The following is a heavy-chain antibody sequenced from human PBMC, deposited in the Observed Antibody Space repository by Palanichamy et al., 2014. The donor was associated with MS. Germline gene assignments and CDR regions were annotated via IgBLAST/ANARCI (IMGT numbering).Heavy chain of an antibody. CDR1: GFTVSNNY. V-gene: IGHV3-53*01. D-gene: IGHD3-16*01. Sequence: EVQLVESGGGLIQPGGSLRLSCAASGFTVSNNYMSWVRQTPGKGLEWVSIIYSGGSTYYADSVKGRFTISRDSSKNTLYLQVNSLRAEDTAVYYCARLERGTATAFDYWGRGTLVTVSS. J-gene: IGHJ4*02. CDR2: IYSGGST. CDR3: ARLERGTATAFDY.